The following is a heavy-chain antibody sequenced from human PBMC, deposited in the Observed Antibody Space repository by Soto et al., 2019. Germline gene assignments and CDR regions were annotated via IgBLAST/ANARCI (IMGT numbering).Heavy chain of an antibody. CDR1: GYTFTNYG. CDR2: ISTYKKDT. D-gene: IGHD3-16*02. J-gene: IGHJ4*02. CDR3: ARSDRGIYRD. V-gene: IGHV1-18*01. Sequence: QVQLVQSGAEVKKPGASVKVSCKASGYTFTNYGITWVRQAPGQGLEWMGWISTYKKDTDYAHKLQGRITMTTDTSPSTAYMELRSLGSDDTAVYYCARSDRGIYRDWGQGTLVIVSS.